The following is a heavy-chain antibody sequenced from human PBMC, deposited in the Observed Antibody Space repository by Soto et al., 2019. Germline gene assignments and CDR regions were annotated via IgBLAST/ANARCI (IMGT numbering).Heavy chain of an antibody. CDR2: IYYSGTT. D-gene: IGHD6-6*01. CDR1: GGSIGSDDYY. Sequence: KQSQTLSLTCTVTGGSIGSDDYYWSWIRQPPGKGLEWIGYIYYSGTTYYDPSLQSRVSISLDTSKNQFSLKMSSVSAADTAVYYCARGAARNVYYFYYGMDVWGQGTTVTVSS. J-gene: IGHJ6*02. CDR3: ARGAARNVYYFYYGMDV. V-gene: IGHV4-30-4*01.